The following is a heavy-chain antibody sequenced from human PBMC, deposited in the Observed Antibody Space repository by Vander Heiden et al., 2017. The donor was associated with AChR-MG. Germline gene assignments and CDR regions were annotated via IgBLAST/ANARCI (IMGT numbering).Heavy chain of an antibody. CDR2: INHSGST. J-gene: IGHJ3*02. CDR3: ARGHYYYYDYVWGRKTNAFDI. V-gene: IGHV4-34*01. CDR1: GGSFSGYY. D-gene: IGHD3-16*01. Sequence: QVQLQQWGAGLLKPSETLSLTCAVYGGSFSGYYWSWIRQPPGKGLEWIGEINHSGSTNYNPSLKSRVTISVDTSKNQFSLKLSSVTAADTAVYYCARGHYYYYDYVWGRKTNAFDIWGQGTMVTVSS.